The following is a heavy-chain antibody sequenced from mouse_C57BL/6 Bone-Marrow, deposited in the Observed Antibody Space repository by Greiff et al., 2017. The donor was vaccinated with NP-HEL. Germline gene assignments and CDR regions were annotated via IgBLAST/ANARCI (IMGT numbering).Heavy chain of an antibody. CDR2: ICPGGSDT. Sequence: EVQLQQSGTVLARPGASVKMSCKTSGYTFTSYWMHWVQQRPGQGLEWIGAICPGGSDTSYNQKFKGMANLTAVTSASTDYRELSSLTDEDAAVYYCTRGDEAYAKDYWGQGTSVTVSS. CDR3: TRGDEAYAKDY. J-gene: IGHJ4*01. D-gene: IGHD2-13*01. V-gene: IGHV1-5*01. CDR1: GYTFTSYW.